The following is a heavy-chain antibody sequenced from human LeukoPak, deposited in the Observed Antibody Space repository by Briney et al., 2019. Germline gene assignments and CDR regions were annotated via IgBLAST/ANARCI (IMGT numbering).Heavy chain of an antibody. Sequence: AETQSLTCAVYGGSFSGYHWSWIRQPPGKGLEWIGEINHSGSTNYNPSLKSRVTISVDTSKNQFSLKLSSVTAADTAVYYCAMVEMATIIGDAFDIWGQGTMVTVSS. J-gene: IGHJ3*02. D-gene: IGHD5-24*01. CDR3: AMVEMATIIGDAFDI. CDR2: INHSGST. CDR1: GGSFSGYH. V-gene: IGHV4-34*01.